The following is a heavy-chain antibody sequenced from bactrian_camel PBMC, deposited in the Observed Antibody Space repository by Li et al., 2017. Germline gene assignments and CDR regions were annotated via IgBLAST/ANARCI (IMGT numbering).Heavy chain of an antibody. D-gene: IGHD6*01. CDR3: AAPGAHIGGGWSNPCGFGY. CDR1: GYTYGTYR. V-gene: IGHV3S53*01. Sequence: VQLVESGGGSVQAGGSLRLSCAASGYTYGTYRMGWFRQAPGKEREGVAVIDSDRRIKYTDSVKGRFTISQDNDRSAVYLQMNSPKPEDTAVYYCAAPGAHIGGGWSNPCGFGYWGQGTQVTVS. CDR2: IDSDRRI. J-gene: IGHJ6*01.